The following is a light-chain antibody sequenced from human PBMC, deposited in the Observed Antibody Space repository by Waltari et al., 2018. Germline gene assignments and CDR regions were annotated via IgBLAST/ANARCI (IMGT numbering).Light chain of an antibody. CDR2: DVS. CDR3: SSYISSDTLEL. J-gene: IGLJ2*01. CDR1: SSDVGGYNY. Sequence: QSALTQPASVSGSPGQSITISCTGTSSDVGGYNYVSWYQQHPGKAPKLMIYDVSNRPSGFSNRFSGSKSGNTASLTISGLQAEDEAHYYCSSYISSDTLELFGGGTSLT. V-gene: IGLV2-14*03.